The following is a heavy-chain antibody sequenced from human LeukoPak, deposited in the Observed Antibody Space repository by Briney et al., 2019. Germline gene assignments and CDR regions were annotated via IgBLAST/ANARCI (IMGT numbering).Heavy chain of an antibody. CDR2: INPNSGGT. CDR3: ARAHLWFGDYWYPTNGGYYMDV. CDR1: GYTFTGYY. Sequence: GASVKVSCKASGYTFTGYYMHWVRQAPGQGLEWMGWINPNSGGTNYAQKFQGRVTMTRDTSISTAYMELSRLRSDDTAVYYCARAHLWFGDYWYPTNGGYYMDVWGKGTTVTVSS. D-gene: IGHD3-10*01. V-gene: IGHV1-2*02. J-gene: IGHJ6*03.